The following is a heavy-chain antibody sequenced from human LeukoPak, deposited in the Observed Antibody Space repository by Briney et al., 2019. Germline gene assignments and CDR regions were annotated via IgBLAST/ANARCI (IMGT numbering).Heavy chain of an antibody. Sequence: ASVKVSCKASGYTFSGHYMHWVRQAPGQGLEWMGWINPNSGGTTYAQKFQGRVTMTRDTSISTAYMELTRLRSDDTAVYYCAKDALISFRGAWSQSDSWGQGTLVTVSS. CDR1: GYTFSGHY. CDR3: AKDALISFRGAWSQSDS. V-gene: IGHV1-2*02. D-gene: IGHD3-16*02. J-gene: IGHJ4*02. CDR2: INPNSGGT.